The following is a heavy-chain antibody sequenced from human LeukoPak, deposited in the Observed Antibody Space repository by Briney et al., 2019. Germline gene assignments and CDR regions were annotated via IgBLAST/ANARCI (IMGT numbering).Heavy chain of an antibody. CDR1: GGSFSGYY. Sequence: PSETLSLTCAVYGGSFSGYYWSWIRQPPGKGLEWIGEINHSGSTNYNPSLKSRVTISVDTSKNQFSLKLSSVTAADTAVYYCARAGYCSSTSCYNPPYNWFDPWGQGTLVTVSS. J-gene: IGHJ5*02. V-gene: IGHV4-34*01. D-gene: IGHD2-2*02. CDR2: INHSGST. CDR3: ARAGYCSSTSCYNPPYNWFDP.